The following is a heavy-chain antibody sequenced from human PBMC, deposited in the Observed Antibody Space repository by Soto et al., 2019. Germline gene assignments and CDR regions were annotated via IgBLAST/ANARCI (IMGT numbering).Heavy chain of an antibody. CDR3: ARLAYCGGDCYTFDY. CDR2: ISAYNGNT. J-gene: IGHJ4*02. CDR1: GYTFTSYG. Sequence: ASVKVSCKASGYTFTSYGISCVRQAPGQGLEWMGWISAYNGNTNYAQKLQGRVTMTTDTFTSTAYMELRSLRSDDTAVYYCARLAYCGGDCYTFDYWGQGTLVTVSS. V-gene: IGHV1-18*01. D-gene: IGHD2-21*01.